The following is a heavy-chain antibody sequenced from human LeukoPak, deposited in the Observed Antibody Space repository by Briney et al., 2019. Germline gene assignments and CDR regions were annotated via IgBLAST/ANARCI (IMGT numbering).Heavy chain of an antibody. CDR1: GFTFSSYW. Sequence: GGSLRLSCVASGFTFSSYWMDWVRQAPGKGLEWVASINSDGSEGYYADVVKGRFTISRDNAKNSLYLQINSLRAEDTAVYYCARSSYSSSSSVWGQGTMVTVSS. CDR3: ARSSYSSSSSV. J-gene: IGHJ3*01. D-gene: IGHD6-6*01. CDR2: INSDGSEG. V-gene: IGHV3-7*03.